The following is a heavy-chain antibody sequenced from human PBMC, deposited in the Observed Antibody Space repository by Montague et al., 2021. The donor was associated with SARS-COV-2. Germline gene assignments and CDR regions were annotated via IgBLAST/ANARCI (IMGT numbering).Heavy chain of an antibody. CDR1: GGSFSGYY. D-gene: IGHD2-2*02. Sequence: SETLSLTCAVYGGSFSGYYWSWIRQPPGKGLEWIGEINHSGSTNYNPSLKSRVTISVDTSKNQFSLKLSSVTAADTAVYYCARGNIVVVPAVICCDYYYGMDVWGQGTTVTVSS. J-gene: IGHJ6*02. CDR3: ARGNIVVVPAVICCDYYYGMDV. V-gene: IGHV4-34*01. CDR2: INHSGST.